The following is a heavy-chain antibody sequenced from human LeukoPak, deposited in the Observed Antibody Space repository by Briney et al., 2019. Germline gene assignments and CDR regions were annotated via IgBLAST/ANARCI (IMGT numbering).Heavy chain of an antibody. V-gene: IGHV2-5*01. CDR1: GFSLSTSGVG. D-gene: IGHD2-2*01. Sequence: SGPTLVNPTQTLTLTRTFSGFSLSTSGVGVGWIRQPPGKALEWLAFIYWNNDKRYSPSLESSLTITKDTSKNQVVLTMTNLDPVDTGTYYCAHRQCSSASCYAFDIWGQGTMVTVSS. J-gene: IGHJ3*02. CDR2: IYWNNDK. CDR3: AHRQCSSASCYAFDI.